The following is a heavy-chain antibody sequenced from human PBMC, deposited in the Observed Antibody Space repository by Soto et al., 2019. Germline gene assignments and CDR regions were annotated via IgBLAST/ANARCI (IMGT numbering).Heavy chain of an antibody. Sequence: QVQLVQSGAEVKKPGASAKVSCKASGYTFTSYAMHWVRQAPGQRLEWMGWINAGNGNTKYSQKFQGRVTITRDTSASTAYMELSSLRSEDTAVYYCARGDGYYYFDYWGQGTLVTVSS. CDR2: INAGNGNT. V-gene: IGHV1-3*01. D-gene: IGHD3-22*01. CDR1: GYTFTSYA. J-gene: IGHJ4*02. CDR3: ARGDGYYYFDY.